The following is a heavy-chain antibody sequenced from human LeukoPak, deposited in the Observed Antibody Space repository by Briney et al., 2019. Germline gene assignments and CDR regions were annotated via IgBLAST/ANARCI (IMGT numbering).Heavy chain of an antibody. D-gene: IGHD6-19*01. V-gene: IGHV3-30*02. CDR3: ARDKGVRANLKSYSGWDY. Sequence: PGGSLRLSCAASGFTFSSYGMHWVRQAPGKGLEWVAFIRYDGSNKYYADSVKGRFTISRDNSKNTLYLQMNSLRAEDTAVYYCARDKGVRANLKSYSGWDYWGQGTLVTVSS. J-gene: IGHJ4*02. CDR2: IRYDGSNK. CDR1: GFTFSSYG.